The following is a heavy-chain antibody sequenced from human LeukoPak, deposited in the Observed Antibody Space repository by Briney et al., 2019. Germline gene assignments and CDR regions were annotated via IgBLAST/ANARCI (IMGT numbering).Heavy chain of an antibody. Sequence: GGSLRLSCAASGFTVSSNYMSWVRQAPGKGLEWVSVIYSGGSTYYADSVKGRFTISRDNSKNTLYLQMNSLRAEDTAVYYCARAGTTGDFDYWGQGTLSPSPQ. V-gene: IGHV3-53*01. J-gene: IGHJ4*02. CDR3: ARAGTTGDFDY. CDR1: GFTVSSNY. D-gene: IGHD4-11*01. CDR2: IYSGGST.